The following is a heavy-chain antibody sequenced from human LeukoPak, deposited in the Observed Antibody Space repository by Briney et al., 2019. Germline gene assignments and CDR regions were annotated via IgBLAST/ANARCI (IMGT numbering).Heavy chain of an antibody. D-gene: IGHD5-12*01. CDR1: GYTFTSYD. V-gene: IGHV1-8*01. CDR2: MNPNSGNT. J-gene: IGHJ5*02. CDR3: ARISRDSGYPGRFDP. Sequence: GASVKVSCKASGYTFTSYDINWVRPATGQGLEWMGWMNPNSGNTGYAQKFQGRVTMTRNTSISTAYMELSSLRSEDTAVYYCARISRDSGYPGRFDPWGQGTLVTVPS.